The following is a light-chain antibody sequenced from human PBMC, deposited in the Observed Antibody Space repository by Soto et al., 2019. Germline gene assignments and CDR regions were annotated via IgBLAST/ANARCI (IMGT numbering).Light chain of an antibody. CDR3: SSYTGSRTVL. V-gene: IGLV2-14*01. CDR1: SSDVGGYNY. J-gene: IGLJ2*01. CDR2: AVS. Sequence: QSVLTQPASVSGSPGQSITISCTGTSSDVGGYNYVSWYQQHPGKAPKLMIYAVSNRPSGVSNRFSGSKSGNTASLTISGLQAEDEADYYCSSYTGSRTVLFGGGTKLTVL.